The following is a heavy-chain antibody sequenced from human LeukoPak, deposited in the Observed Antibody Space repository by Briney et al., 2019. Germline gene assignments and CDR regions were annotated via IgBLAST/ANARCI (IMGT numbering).Heavy chain of an antibody. D-gene: IGHD3-10*01. CDR2: MNPNSGNT. CDR1: GYTFTSYD. Sequence: ASVKVSCKASGYTFTSYDINWVRQATGQGLEWMGWMNPNSGNTGYAQKFQGRVTMTRNTSISTAYMELSSLGSEDTAVYYCARAIRVRGVTIYYYYMDVWGKGTTVTVSS. V-gene: IGHV1-8*01. CDR3: ARAIRVRGVTIYYYYMDV. J-gene: IGHJ6*03.